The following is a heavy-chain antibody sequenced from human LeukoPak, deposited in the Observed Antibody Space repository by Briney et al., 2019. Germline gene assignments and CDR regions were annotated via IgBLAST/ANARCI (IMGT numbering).Heavy chain of an antibody. CDR1: GFTFSNAW. D-gene: IGHD3-22*01. Sequence: GGSLRLSCAASGFTFSNAWMSWVRQAPGKGLEWVGRIKREPDGGTTDYAAPVKGRFTISRDDSKNTLYLQMNGLKTEDTAVYYCTTDPHYYDSSGYFFPPLSWGQGTLVTVSS. CDR3: TTDPHYYDSSGYFFPPLS. J-gene: IGHJ4*02. CDR2: IKREPDGGTT. V-gene: IGHV3-15*01.